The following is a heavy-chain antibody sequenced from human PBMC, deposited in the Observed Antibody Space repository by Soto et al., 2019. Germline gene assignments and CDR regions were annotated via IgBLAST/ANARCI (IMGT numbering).Heavy chain of an antibody. CDR1: GGSFSDYA. V-gene: IGHV1-69*11. D-gene: IGHD1-26*01. J-gene: IGHJ4*02. CDR2: FVPMLRTP. CDR3: ARGLGGSYFPFDY. Sequence: QVQLVQSGAEVKKPGSSVKVSCKASGGSFSDYAINWVRQAPGPGLEWMGGFVPMLRTPNYARKFQGRVTITADESTSTVSMELTSLTSDDTAVYYCARGLGGSYFPFDYWGQGTLVTVSS.